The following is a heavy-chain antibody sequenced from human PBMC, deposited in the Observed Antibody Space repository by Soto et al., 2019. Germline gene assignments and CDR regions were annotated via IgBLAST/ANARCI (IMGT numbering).Heavy chain of an antibody. V-gene: IGHV1-69*13. Sequence: SVKVSCKASGGTFSSYAISWVRQAPGQGLEWMGGIIPIFGTANDAQKFQGRVTITADESTSTAYMELSSLRSEDTAVYYCARPDVETAPGRAGPYYYYGMDVWGQGTTVTVSS. CDR3: ARPDVETAPGRAGPYYYYGMDV. J-gene: IGHJ6*02. D-gene: IGHD5-18*01. CDR2: IIPIFGTA. CDR1: GGTFSSYA.